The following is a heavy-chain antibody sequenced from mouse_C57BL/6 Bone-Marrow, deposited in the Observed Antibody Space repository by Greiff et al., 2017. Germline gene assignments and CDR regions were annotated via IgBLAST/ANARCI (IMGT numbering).Heavy chain of an antibody. D-gene: IGHD1-1*01. J-gene: IGHJ4*01. Sequence: EVKLVESGEGLVKPGGSLKLSCAASGFTFSSYAMSWVRQTPEKRLAWVAYISSGGDYIYYAETVKGRFTISRDNARNTLYLQMSSLKSEDTAMYYCTRDYYGRGTYAMDYWGQGTSVTVAS. CDR1: GFTFSSYA. CDR2: ISSGGDYI. CDR3: TRDYYGRGTYAMDY. V-gene: IGHV5-9-1*02.